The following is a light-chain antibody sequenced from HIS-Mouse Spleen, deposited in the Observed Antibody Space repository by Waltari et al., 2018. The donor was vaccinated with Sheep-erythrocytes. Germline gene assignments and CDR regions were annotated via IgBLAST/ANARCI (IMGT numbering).Light chain of an antibody. V-gene: IGLV2-11*01. Sequence: QSALTQPRSVSGSPGQSVPISCTGTSSYVGGYNYVSWYQQHPGKAPKLMIYDVSKRPSGVPDRFSGSKSGNTASLTISGLQAEDEADYYCCSYAGSYNHVFGTGTKVTVL. CDR2: DVS. CDR1: SSYVGGYNY. J-gene: IGLJ1*01. CDR3: CSYAGSYNHV.